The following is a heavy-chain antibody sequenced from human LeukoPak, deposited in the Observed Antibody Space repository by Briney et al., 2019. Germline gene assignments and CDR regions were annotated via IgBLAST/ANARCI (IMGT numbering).Heavy chain of an antibody. J-gene: IGHJ4*02. D-gene: IGHD2/OR15-2a*01. V-gene: IGHV5-10-1*01. CDR3: ARHNREDFDY. CDR1: GYSFTNYW. Sequence: GESLRISCKGSGYSFTNYWISWVRQLLGKGLEWMGRINPSDSYTNYSPSFQGHVTISADKSISTAYVQWSSLKATDTAIYYCARHNREDFDYWGQGTLVTVSS. CDR2: INPSDSYT.